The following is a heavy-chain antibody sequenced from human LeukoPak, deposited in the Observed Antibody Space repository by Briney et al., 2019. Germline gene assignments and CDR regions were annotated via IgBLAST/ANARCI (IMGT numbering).Heavy chain of an antibody. CDR2: ISGSGDYT. CDR1: GLTFSSSA. V-gene: IGHV3-23*01. CDR3: AKDFFSEDARYASGQHYFDY. J-gene: IGHJ4*02. D-gene: IGHD3-10*01. Sequence: GGSLRLSCAASGLTFSSSAMSWVRQAPGKGLQWVSSISGSGDYTQYADSVKGRFTISRDNSKNTLYLQMNSLRAEDTAVYYCAKDFFSEDARYASGQHYFDYWGQGTLVTVSS.